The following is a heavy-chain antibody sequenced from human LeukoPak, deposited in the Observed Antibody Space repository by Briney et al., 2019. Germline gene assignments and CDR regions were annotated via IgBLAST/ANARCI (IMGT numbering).Heavy chain of an antibody. CDR3: AGDSLRFWGWPHDAFDF. D-gene: IGHD3-16*01. J-gene: IGHJ3*01. CDR2: ISSSGSTI. V-gene: IGHV3-11*01. Sequence: GGSLRLSCAASGFTFSDYYMSRIRQAPGKGLEWVSYISSSGSTIYYADSVKGRFTISRDNAKNSLYLQMNSLRAEDTAVYYCAGDSLRFWGWPHDAFDFWGQGKWSPSLQ. CDR1: GFTFSDYY.